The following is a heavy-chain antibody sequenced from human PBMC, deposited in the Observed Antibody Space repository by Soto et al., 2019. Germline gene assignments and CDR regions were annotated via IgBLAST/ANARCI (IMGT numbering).Heavy chain of an antibody. J-gene: IGHJ5*02. V-gene: IGHV3-53*01. D-gene: IGHD2-2*01. CDR2: IYTAGGT. CDR1: GFTVSNTY. CDR3: ARALPVAKGGFDP. Sequence: PWGSLRLSCSASGFTVSNTYMTWFRQPPGKGLECVSVIYTAGGTNYADSVKGRFIISRDNSKNTLYLQMNSLRAEDTAVYYCARALPVAKGGFDPWGQGTLVTVSS.